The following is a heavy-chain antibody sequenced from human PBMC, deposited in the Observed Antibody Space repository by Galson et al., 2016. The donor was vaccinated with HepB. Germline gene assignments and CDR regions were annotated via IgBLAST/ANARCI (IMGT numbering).Heavy chain of an antibody. CDR1: GYTFTSYG. Sequence: SVKVSCKASGYTFTSYGISWVRQAPGQGLEWMGWINGYNGYTNYAQKLQGRITMTTDTSTTTAYMELRSLRSDDTAVYYCARVRRSDGSFFDYWGQGTLVTVSS. D-gene: IGHD2-15*01. CDR2: INGYNGYT. J-gene: IGHJ4*02. V-gene: IGHV1-18*01. CDR3: ARVRRSDGSFFDY.